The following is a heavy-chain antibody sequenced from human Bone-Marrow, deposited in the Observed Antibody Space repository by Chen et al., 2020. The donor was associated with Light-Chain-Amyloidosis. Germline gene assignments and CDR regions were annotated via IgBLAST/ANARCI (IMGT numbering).Heavy chain of an antibody. Sequence: EVRLVESGGGGVKPGGSLRRSCEAPGFSFSNAWVTWVRQAPGKGLEWLGRIKSESDGGTTAFAASVQGRFGISRDQTRNTVYLQMSSLKSDDTAIYYCASDGGLVVVEAAVWGQGTQVTVSS. CDR3: ASDGGLVVVEAAV. V-gene: IGHV3-15*01. J-gene: IGHJ4*02. CDR2: IKSESDGGTT. CDR1: GFSFSNAW. D-gene: IGHD2-21*01.